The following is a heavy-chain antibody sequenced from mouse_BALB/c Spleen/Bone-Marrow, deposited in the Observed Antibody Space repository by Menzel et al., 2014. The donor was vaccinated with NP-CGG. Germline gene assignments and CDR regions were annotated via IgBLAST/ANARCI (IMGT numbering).Heavy chain of an antibody. Sequence: QVQLQQSGSVLVRPGASVKLSCKASGYTFTSSWMHWAKQRPGQGLEWIGEIHPNSGNTNYNEKFKGKATLTVDTSSSTAYVDLSSLTSEDSAVYYCARELGRGYYFDYWGLGTTLTVSS. V-gene: IGHV1S130*01. CDR2: IHPNSGNT. J-gene: IGHJ2*01. CDR3: ARELGRGYYFDY. CDR1: GYTFTSSW. D-gene: IGHD4-1*01.